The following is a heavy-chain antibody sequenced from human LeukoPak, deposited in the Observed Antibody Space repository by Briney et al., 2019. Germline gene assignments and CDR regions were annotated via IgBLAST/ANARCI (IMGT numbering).Heavy chain of an antibody. J-gene: IGHJ4*02. D-gene: IGHD3-10*01. V-gene: IGHV1-18*01. CDR2: SAYNGNT. CDR3: ARVSTITMVRGVIDY. Sequence: SAYNGNTNYAQKLQGRVTMTTDTSTSTAYMELRSLRSDDTAVYYCARVSTITMVRGVIDYWGQGTLVTVSS.